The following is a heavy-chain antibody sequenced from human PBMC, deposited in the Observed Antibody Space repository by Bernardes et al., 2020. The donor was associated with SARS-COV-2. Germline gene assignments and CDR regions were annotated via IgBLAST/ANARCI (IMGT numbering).Heavy chain of an antibody. Sequence: SETLSLTCTVSRDSISAYHWTWIRQSPGKGLEWIGNSGSTNYNPSLKSRVTISLDTSKDQFSLKLTSVTAADTAVYYCARLGYGDRYYYYYGMDAWGQGITVTVSS. V-gene: IGHV4-59*08. J-gene: IGHJ6*02. CDR1: RDSISAYH. D-gene: IGHD4-17*01. CDR3: ARLGYGDRYYYYYGMDA. CDR2: NSGST.